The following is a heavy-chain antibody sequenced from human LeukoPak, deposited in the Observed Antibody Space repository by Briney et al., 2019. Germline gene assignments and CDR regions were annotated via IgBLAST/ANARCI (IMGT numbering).Heavy chain of an antibody. CDR3: ARGPTAVSAGS. CDR2: IYSGGTT. Sequence: GGSLRLSRAASGFTVSNSYMSWVRQAPGKGLEWVSIIYSGGTTYCADSVRGRFTISRDTSKNTLYLQMNSLRAEDTAFYYCARGPTAVSAGSWGQGTLVTVSS. V-gene: IGHV3-53*01. J-gene: IGHJ5*02. CDR1: GFTVSNSY. D-gene: IGHD3-10*01.